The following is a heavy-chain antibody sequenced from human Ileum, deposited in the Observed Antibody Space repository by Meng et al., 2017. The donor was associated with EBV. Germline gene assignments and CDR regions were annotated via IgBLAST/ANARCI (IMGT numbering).Heavy chain of an antibody. V-gene: IGHV4-4*02. Sequence: QELLRNPGPGLGNPSGTLSSPCAFSGDSISSNNWWSWVRQPPGKGLEWIGEIYHSGSTNYNPSFKSRVTMSVDKSKNQISLNLSSVTAADTAVYYCASGRDYAWHSWGRGTLVTVSS. CDR2: IYHSGST. D-gene: IGHD4-17*01. J-gene: IGHJ4*02. CDR1: GDSISSNNW. CDR3: ASGRDYAWHS.